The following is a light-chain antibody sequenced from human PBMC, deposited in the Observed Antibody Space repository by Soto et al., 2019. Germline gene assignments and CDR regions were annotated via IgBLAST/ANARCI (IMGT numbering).Light chain of an antibody. J-gene: IGLJ2*01. V-gene: IGLV1-44*01. Sequence: QSALTQPPSASGTPGQRVTISCSGSSSNIESHSVNWYQQLPGTAPKLLIYGNNQRPSGVPDRFSGSKSVTSASLAISGLQSDDEADYYCAAWDDSLHGLVFGGGTKVTVL. CDR2: GNN. CDR1: SSNIESHS. CDR3: AAWDDSLHGLV.